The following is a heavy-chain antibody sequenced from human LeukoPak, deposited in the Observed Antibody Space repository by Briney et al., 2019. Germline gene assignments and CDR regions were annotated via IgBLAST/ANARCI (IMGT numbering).Heavy chain of an antibody. V-gene: IGHV1-69*05. Sequence: SVKVSCKASGGTFSSYAISWVRQAPGRGLEWMGGIIPIFGTANYAQKFQGRVTITTDESTSTAYMELSSLRSEDTAVFYCARGLYYDSSGYYPLLYWGQGTLVTVSS. D-gene: IGHD3-22*01. CDR2: IIPIFGTA. CDR3: ARGLYYDSSGYYPLLY. J-gene: IGHJ4*02. CDR1: GGTFSSYA.